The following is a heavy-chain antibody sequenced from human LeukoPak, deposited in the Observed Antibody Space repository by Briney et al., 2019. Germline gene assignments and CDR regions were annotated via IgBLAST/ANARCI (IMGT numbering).Heavy chain of an antibody. D-gene: IGHD2-15*01. CDR1: GGTFSSYA. CDR2: IIPIFGTA. J-gene: IGHJ5*02. CDR3: ARRGKRYCSGGSCFSVPFDP. V-gene: IGHV1-69*13. Sequence: SVKVSCKASGGTFSSYAISWVRQAPGQGLEWMGGIIPIFGTANYAQKFQGRVTITADESTSTAYMELSSLRSEDTAVYYCARRGKRYCSGGSCFSVPFDPWGQGTLVTVSS.